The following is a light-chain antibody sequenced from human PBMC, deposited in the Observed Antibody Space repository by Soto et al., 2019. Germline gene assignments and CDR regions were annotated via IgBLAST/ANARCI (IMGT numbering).Light chain of an antibody. CDR2: EVS. Sequence: QSALTQPPSASGSPGQSVTISCTGTSSDVGAYNYLSWYQQHPGKAPKLMIYEVSKRPSGVPDRFSGSKSGNTASLTVSGLQAEDEADYYCSSYAGSNNYVFGTGTKHTVL. V-gene: IGLV2-8*01. CDR1: SSDVGAYNY. CDR3: SSYAGSNNYV. J-gene: IGLJ1*01.